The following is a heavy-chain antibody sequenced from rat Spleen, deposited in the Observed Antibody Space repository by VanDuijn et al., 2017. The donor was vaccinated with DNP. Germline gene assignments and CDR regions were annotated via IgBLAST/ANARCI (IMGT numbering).Heavy chain of an antibody. Sequence: QVQLKESGPGLVQPSQTLSLTCSVSEFSFTSYGVSWVRQPPGKGLEWIAAISGGGSTYYNSALKSRLCISRDTSKSQVFLKMNSLQTEDTAMYFCARSGVQPHYYAMDAWGQGTSVTVSS. V-gene: IGHV2S12*01. CDR1: EFSFTSYG. CDR2: ISGGGST. D-gene: IGHD1-5*01. CDR3: ARSGVQPHYYAMDA. J-gene: IGHJ4*01.